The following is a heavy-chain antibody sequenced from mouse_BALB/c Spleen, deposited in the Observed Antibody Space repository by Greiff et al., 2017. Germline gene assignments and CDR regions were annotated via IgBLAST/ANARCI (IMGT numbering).Heavy chain of an antibody. J-gene: IGHJ2*01. CDR3: ARGGMVGNHYFDY. CDR1: GYTFTSYT. Sequence: QVQLQQSAAELARPGASVKMSCKASGYTFTSYTMHWVKQRPGQGLEWIGYINPSSGYTEYNQKFKDKTTLTADKSSSTAYMQLSSLTSEDSAVYYCARGGMVGNHYFDYWGQGTTLTVSS. CDR2: INPSSGYT. V-gene: IGHV1-4*02. D-gene: IGHD1-1*02.